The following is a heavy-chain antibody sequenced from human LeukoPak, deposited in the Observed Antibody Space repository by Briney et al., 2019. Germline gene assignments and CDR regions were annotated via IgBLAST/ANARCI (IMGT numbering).Heavy chain of an antibody. Sequence: LGESLKISCKASGYTFTSYCIAWVRQMPGKGLVWMVIIYPGDSDTRYSPSFQGQVTISADKSISTAYLQWTSLKASDTAVYYCARFILHGQKHFDYWGQGTLVTVSS. CDR2: IYPGDSDT. J-gene: IGHJ4*02. CDR3: ARFILHGQKHFDY. D-gene: IGHD3-16*02. CDR1: GYTFTSYC. V-gene: IGHV5-51*01.